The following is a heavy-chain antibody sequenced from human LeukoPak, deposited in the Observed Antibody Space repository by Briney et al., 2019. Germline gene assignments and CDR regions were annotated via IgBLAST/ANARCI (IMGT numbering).Heavy chain of an antibody. CDR1: GGSISSSNW. CDR2: IYYSGST. Sequence: SGTLSLTCAVSGGSISSSNWWSWVRQPPGKGLEWIGYIYYSGSTNYNPSLKSRVTISVDTSKNQFSLKLSSVTAADTAVYYCAMGVATDLYWGQGTLVTVSS. J-gene: IGHJ4*02. D-gene: IGHD5-12*01. CDR3: AMGVATDLY. V-gene: IGHV4-4*02.